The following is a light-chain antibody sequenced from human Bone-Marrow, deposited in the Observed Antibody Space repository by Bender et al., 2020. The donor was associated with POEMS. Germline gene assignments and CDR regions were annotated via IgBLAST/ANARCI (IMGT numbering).Light chain of an antibody. CDR1: SSDVGSYGL. CDR3: YSYAPTFWV. V-gene: IGLV2-23*01. CDR2: EGS. Sequence: QSALTQPRSVSGSPGQSVTISCTGASSDVGSYGLVSWYQQHPGKAPKLVIYEGSQRPSGVSNRFSGSKSGITASLTISNLQADDEADYYFYSYAPTFWVFGGGTKLTVL. J-gene: IGLJ3*02.